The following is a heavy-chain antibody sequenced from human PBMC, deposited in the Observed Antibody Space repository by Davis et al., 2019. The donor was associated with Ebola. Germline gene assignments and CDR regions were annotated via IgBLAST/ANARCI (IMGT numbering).Heavy chain of an antibody. V-gene: IGHV1-69*06. CDR2: IIPIFGTA. CDR3: AREGTLGSGWDYWYFDL. D-gene: IGHD6-19*01. Sequence: SVKVSCKASAGTFSSYAISWVRQAPGQGLEWMGGIIPIFGTANYAQKFQGRVTITADKSTSTAYMELSSLRSEDTAVYYCAREGTLGSGWDYWYFDLWGRGTLVTVSS. J-gene: IGHJ2*01. CDR1: AGTFSSYA.